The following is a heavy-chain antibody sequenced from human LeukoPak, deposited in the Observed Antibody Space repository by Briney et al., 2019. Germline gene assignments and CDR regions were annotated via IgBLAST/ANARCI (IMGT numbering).Heavy chain of an antibody. CDR2: ISCSGGST. CDR3: AKDSHGPFLLVLLAAMDS. D-gene: IGHD2-2*01. CDR1: GFTFSSCA. Sequence: GGSLRLSCAASGFTFSSCAMSWVRQAPAKGLEWVSAISCSGGSTYYADSVKGRFTISRDNSKNTLYLQMNSLRAEDRAVYYCAKDSHGPFLLVLLAAMDSWGQGHLVTVS. V-gene: IGHV3-23*01. J-gene: IGHJ4*02.